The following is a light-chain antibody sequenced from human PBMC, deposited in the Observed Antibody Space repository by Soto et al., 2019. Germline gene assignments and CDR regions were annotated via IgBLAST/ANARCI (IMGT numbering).Light chain of an antibody. CDR2: KAS. Sequence: IRMTQSPSSLSASTGDRVTITCRASQSISSWLAWYQQKPGKAPKLLIYKASSLESGVPSRFSGSGSGTEFTLTISSLQPDDFATYYCQQYNSYPWTFGQGTKVDI. CDR1: QSISSW. CDR3: QQYNSYPWT. J-gene: IGKJ1*01. V-gene: IGKV1-5*03.